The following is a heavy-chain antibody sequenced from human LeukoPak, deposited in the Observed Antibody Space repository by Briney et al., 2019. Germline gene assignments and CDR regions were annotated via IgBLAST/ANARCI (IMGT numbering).Heavy chain of an antibody. V-gene: IGHV4-59*08. Sequence: SETLSLTCTVSGGSINSYYWSWIRQPPGKGLEWIEYIYYSGTTNYNPSPKSRVTISIDTSKDQFSLNLSSVTAADTAVYYCARHPSAAAELLFDYWGQGTLVTVSS. CDR1: GGSINSYY. D-gene: IGHD6-13*01. J-gene: IGHJ4*02. CDR3: ARHPSAAAELLFDY. CDR2: IYYSGTT.